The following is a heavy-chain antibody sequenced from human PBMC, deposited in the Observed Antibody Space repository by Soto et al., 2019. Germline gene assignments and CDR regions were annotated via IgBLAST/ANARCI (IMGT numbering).Heavy chain of an antibody. V-gene: IGHV1-69*13. D-gene: IGHD2-2*01. CDR1: GGTFSSYA. CDR2: IIPIFGTA. Sequence: ASVKVSCKASGGTFSSYAISWVRQAPGQGLEWMGGIIPIFGTANYAQKFQGRVTITADESTSTAYMELSSLRSEDTAVYYCARVARSSPRVYYYGMDVWGQGTTVTSP. CDR3: ARVARSSPRVYYYGMDV. J-gene: IGHJ6*02.